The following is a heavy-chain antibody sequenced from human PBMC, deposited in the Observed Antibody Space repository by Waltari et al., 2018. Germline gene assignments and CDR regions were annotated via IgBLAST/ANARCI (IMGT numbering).Heavy chain of an antibody. Sequence: ELQLVESGGGLIQPGGSLRLSCAASEFSVHDNSINWVRQAPGKGLGWVAIIYRGEKTYFADSVKGRFSISRDNSKNTVYLQINSLRVDDTAVYYCAKLATSSDHGGGWLDSWGQGTLVTVSS. CDR3: AKLATSSDHGGGWLDS. D-gene: IGHD3-16*01. CDR1: EFSVHDNS. J-gene: IGHJ5*01. CDR2: IYRGEKT. V-gene: IGHV3-53*01.